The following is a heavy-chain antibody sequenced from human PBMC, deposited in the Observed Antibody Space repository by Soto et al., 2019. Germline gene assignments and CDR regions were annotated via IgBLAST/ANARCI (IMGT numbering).Heavy chain of an antibody. Sequence: GGSLRLSCAASGFTFSSYGMHWVRQAPGKGLEWVAVISYDGSNKYYADSVKGRFTISRDNSKNTLYLQMNSLRAEDTAVYYCAKEWPYDSSGYEGDDYWGQGTLVTVSS. CDR2: ISYDGSNK. V-gene: IGHV3-30*18. D-gene: IGHD3-22*01. J-gene: IGHJ4*02. CDR1: GFTFSSYG. CDR3: AKEWPYDSSGYEGDDY.